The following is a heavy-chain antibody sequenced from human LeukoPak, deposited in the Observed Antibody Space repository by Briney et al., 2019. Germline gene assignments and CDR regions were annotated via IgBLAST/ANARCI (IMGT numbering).Heavy chain of an antibody. J-gene: IGHJ4*02. V-gene: IGHV4-59*01. Sequence: SETLSLTCTVSGGSISSYYWSWIRQPPGKGLEWIGYIYYSESTNYNPSLKSRVTISVDTSKNQFSLKLSSVTAADTAVYYCARIWYSNPTFDYWGQGTLVTVSS. CDR3: ARIWYSNPTFDY. CDR2: IYYSEST. D-gene: IGHD4-11*01. CDR1: GGSISSYY.